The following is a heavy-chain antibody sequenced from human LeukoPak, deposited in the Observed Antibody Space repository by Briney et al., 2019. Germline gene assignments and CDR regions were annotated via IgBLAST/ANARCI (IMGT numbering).Heavy chain of an antibody. J-gene: IGHJ4*02. CDR2: IITIFGTA. D-gene: IGHD3-9*01. CDR1: GGTFTSYA. V-gene: IGHV1-69*06. Sequence: SVKVSCKASGGTFTSYAISWVRQAPGPGLEWMGGIITIFGTANYAQKFQGRVTITADKSTSTAYMELSSLRSEDTAVYYCARTNRYFDWLLFFDYWGQGTLVTVSS. CDR3: ARTNRYFDWLLFFDY.